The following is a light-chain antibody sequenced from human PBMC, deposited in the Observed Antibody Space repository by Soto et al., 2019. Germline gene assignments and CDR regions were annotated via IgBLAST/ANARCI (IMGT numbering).Light chain of an antibody. Sequence: QSVLTQPASVSGSPGQSITISCTGTSSEVVGYNYVSWYQQHPGKAPKLMIYDVSNRPSGVSNRFSGSKSGNTASLTISGLQAVDEADYYCSSYTSSSTLDYVFGTGTKVTVL. J-gene: IGLJ1*01. CDR3: SSYTSSSTLDYV. CDR2: DVS. V-gene: IGLV2-14*01. CDR1: SSEVVGYNY.